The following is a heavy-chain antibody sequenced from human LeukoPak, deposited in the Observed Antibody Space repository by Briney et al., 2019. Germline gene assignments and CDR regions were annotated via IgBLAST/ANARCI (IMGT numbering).Heavy chain of an antibody. CDR2: IIPIFGTA. Sequence: SVKVSCKASGGTFSSYAISWVRQAPGQGLAWMGGIIPIFGTANYAQKFQGRVTITADESTSTAYMELSSLRSEDTAVYYCARSREYGSGSYYRKYYFDYWGQGTLVTVSS. CDR1: GGTFSSYA. V-gene: IGHV1-69*13. J-gene: IGHJ4*02. CDR3: ARSREYGSGSYYRKYYFDY. D-gene: IGHD3-10*01.